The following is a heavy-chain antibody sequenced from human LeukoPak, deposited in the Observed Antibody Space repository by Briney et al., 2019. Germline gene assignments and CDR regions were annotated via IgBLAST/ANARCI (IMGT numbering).Heavy chain of an antibody. V-gene: IGHV4-38-2*01. Sequence: SETLSLXCGVSGYSIRTGYYWGWVRQPPGKDLEWIGSVYHSGSTYYNPSLKSRVNILVDTSKNQFSLSLTSVTAADTAVYYCARSYFSVGAFDIWGQGTMVTVSS. CDR2: VYHSGST. D-gene: IGHD2/OR15-2a*01. CDR3: ARSYFSVGAFDI. J-gene: IGHJ3*02. CDR1: GYSIRTGYY.